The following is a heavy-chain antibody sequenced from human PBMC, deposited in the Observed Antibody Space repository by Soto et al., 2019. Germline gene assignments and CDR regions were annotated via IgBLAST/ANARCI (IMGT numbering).Heavy chain of an antibody. J-gene: IGHJ3*02. V-gene: IGHV2-70*11. D-gene: IGHD5-12*01. CDR2: IDWDDDK. CDR1: GFSLSTSVMC. CDR3: ARTIYSGYDYGPDDAFDI. Sequence: SGSTVGNPTQTLTLTCTFSGFSLSTSVMCVSWIRQPPGKALEWRARIDWDDDKYYSTSLNTWLSSSRDTSEHNGVRTMTTTQPVDKAKYYCARTIYSGYDYGPDDAFDIWGQGTMVTVS.